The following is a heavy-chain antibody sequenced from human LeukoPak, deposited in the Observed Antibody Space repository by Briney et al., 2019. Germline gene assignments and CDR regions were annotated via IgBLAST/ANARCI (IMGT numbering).Heavy chain of an antibody. V-gene: IGHV7-4-1*02. Sequence: GASVKVSCKASGYTFTSYAMNWVRQAPGQGLEWMGWINTNTGNPTYAQGFTGRFVFSLDTSVSTAYLQISRLKAEDTAVYYCARDLALYSRTENWFDPWGQGTLVTVSS. CDR1: GYTFTSYA. D-gene: IGHD6-13*01. CDR2: INTNTGNP. CDR3: ARDLALYSRTENWFDP. J-gene: IGHJ5*02.